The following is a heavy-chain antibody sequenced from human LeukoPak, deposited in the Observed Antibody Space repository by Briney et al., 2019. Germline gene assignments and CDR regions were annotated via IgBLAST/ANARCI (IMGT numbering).Heavy chain of an antibody. Sequence: PGGSLRLSCAASGFTFSSYAMSWVRQAPGKGPECVSGISGSGDSTYYADSVKGRFTISRDNSRATLYLHMNSLRAEDTAVYYCAKREGYGSIDYWGQGTLVTVSS. J-gene: IGHJ4*02. V-gene: IGHV3-23*01. CDR2: ISGSGDST. CDR3: AKREGYGSIDY. CDR1: GFTFSSYA. D-gene: IGHD3-16*01.